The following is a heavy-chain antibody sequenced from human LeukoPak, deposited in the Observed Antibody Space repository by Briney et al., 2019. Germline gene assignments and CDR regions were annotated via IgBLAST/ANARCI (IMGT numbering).Heavy chain of an antibody. CDR2: IYYSGST. Sequence: PSETLSLTCTVSGGSVSSGSYYWSWIRQPPGKGLEWIGYIYYSGSTNYNPSLKSRVTISVDTPKNQFSLKLSSVTAADTAVYYCARVLELEYYFDYWGQGTLVTVSS. D-gene: IGHD1-7*01. V-gene: IGHV4-61*01. CDR3: ARVLELEYYFDY. CDR1: GGSVSSGSYY. J-gene: IGHJ4*02.